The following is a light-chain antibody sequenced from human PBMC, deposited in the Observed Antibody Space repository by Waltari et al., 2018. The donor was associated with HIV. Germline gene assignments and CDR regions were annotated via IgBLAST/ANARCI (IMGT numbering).Light chain of an antibody. Sequence: QSALTQPPSASGSPGQSVTLSCTGTSSDVGGYNYVSWHQQHPGKAPKLIIYDVIKRPSGVPDRFSGSKSGNRASLTVSGLQPEDEADYYCSSHAGSKVVFGGGTRLTVL. J-gene: IGLJ2*01. CDR1: SSDVGGYNY. CDR2: DVI. V-gene: IGLV2-8*01. CDR3: SSHAGSKVV.